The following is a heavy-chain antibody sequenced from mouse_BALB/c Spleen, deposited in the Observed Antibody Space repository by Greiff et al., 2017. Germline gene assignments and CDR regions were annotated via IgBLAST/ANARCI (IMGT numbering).Heavy chain of an antibody. CDR1: GFSLTGYG. Sequence: QVQLKESGPGLVAPSQSLSITCTVSGFSLTGYGVNWVRQPPGKGLEWLGMIWGDGSTDYNSALKSRLSISKDNSKSQVFLKMNSLQTDDTARYYCARDDDYGAGYYYAMDYWGQGTSVTVSS. J-gene: IGHJ4*01. CDR2: IWGDGST. D-gene: IGHD2-4*01. V-gene: IGHV2-6-7*01. CDR3: ARDDDYGAGYYYAMDY.